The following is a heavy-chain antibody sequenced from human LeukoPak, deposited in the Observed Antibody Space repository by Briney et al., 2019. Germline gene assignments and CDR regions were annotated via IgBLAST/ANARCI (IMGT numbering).Heavy chain of an antibody. D-gene: IGHD4-11*01. J-gene: IGHJ4*02. CDR3: ARPTTASTIYEYYFDY. CDR1: GFTFSSYA. Sequence: GGSLRLSCAASGFTFSSYAMHWVRQAPGKGLEWVAVILYDGSNKYYADSVKGRFTISRDNSKNTLYLEMSSLRAEDTAAYYCARPTTASTIYEYYFDYWGQGTLVTVSS. V-gene: IGHV3-30-3*01. CDR2: ILYDGSNK.